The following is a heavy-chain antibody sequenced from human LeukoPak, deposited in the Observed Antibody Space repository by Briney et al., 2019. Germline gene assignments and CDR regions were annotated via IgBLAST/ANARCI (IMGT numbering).Heavy chain of an antibody. CDR2: ISGSGGDT. Sequence: GGSLRLSCAASGFTFSSYAMSWVRQAPGKGLEWVSAISGSGGDTYYADSVKGRFTISRDNSKNTLYLQMNSLRAEDTAVYYCAKGARHCTNGVCYSPRPAFDYWGQGTLVTVSS. CDR1: GFTFSSYA. J-gene: IGHJ4*02. D-gene: IGHD2-8*01. CDR3: AKGARHCTNGVCYSPRPAFDY. V-gene: IGHV3-23*01.